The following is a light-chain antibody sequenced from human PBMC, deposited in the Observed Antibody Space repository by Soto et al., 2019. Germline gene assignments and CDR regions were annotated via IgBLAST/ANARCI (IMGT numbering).Light chain of an antibody. CDR2: AAS. CDR1: HGISTY. J-gene: IGKJ1*01. V-gene: IGKV1-39*01. Sequence: DIQLTQSPSSLSASVGDRVTITCRTSHGISTYLNWYQQKLGKVPKLLIYAASSLQSGVPSRFSGSGAGADFTRTVSSLQPEDFATYYCQQGYRTVGTFGQGTKVEIK. CDR3: QQGYRTVGT.